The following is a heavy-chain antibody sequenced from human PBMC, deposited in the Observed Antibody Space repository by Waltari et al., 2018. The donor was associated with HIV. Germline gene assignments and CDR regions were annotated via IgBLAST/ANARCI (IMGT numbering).Heavy chain of an antibody. CDR3: ASTYYDLLEGWYFDF. J-gene: IGHJ4*02. CDR1: GHSITSAYY. D-gene: IGHD3-3*01. CDR2: ISHSGTT. V-gene: IGHV4-38-2*02. Sequence: QVKLQESGPGLVKPSQALSRTCSVAGHSITSAYYWGWILQSPGRGLEGIGSISHSGTTVYSPSLKSRITLFRNTSKNQFFLKLTSATAADTAVYYCASTYYDLLEGWYFDFWGQGRLVTVSS.